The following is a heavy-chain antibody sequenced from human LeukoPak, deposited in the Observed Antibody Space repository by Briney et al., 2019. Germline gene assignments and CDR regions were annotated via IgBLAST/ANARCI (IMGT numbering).Heavy chain of an antibody. CDR3: AKSPYALGSYGIAGDY. CDR1: GFTFATYA. J-gene: IGHJ4*02. D-gene: IGHD3-10*01. CDR2: ISGSGSST. Sequence: GGSLRLSCAASGFTFATYAMSWVRQAPGRGLEWVSSISGSGSSTFYADSVKGRFTISRDNSKNTLYLQMTSLRAEDTAVFYCAKSPYALGSYGIAGDYWDQGTLVTVSS. V-gene: IGHV3-23*01.